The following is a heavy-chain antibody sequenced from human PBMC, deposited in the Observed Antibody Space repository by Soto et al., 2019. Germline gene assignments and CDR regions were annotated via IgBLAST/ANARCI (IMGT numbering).Heavy chain of an antibody. J-gene: IGHJ6*02. CDR2: IKQDGSEK. D-gene: IGHD1-26*01. CDR1: VFTVRSYC. CDR3: ARGSVGWAYYYYGMDV. Sequence: XLFCAASVFTVRSYCMSWVRQAPWKGLEWVANIKQDGSEKYYVDSVKGRFTISRDNAKNSLYLQMNSLRAEDTAVYYCARGSVGWAYYYYGMDVWGQGTTVTVSS. V-gene: IGHV3-7*03.